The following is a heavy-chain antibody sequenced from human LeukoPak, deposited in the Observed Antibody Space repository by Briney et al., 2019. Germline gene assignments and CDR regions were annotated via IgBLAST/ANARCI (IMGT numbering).Heavy chain of an antibody. Sequence: GGSLRLSCAASGLTFSDFWMHWVPQPPRKGLVWVAPVKGDGRTTIYADSVNSRFTISRDNAKNTLYLQMNSLRADDSGVYYCATGHSYGYDYWGQGVLVTVSS. CDR3: ATGHSYGYDY. CDR2: VKGDGRTT. V-gene: IGHV3-74*01. D-gene: IGHD5-18*01. CDR1: GLTFSDFW. J-gene: IGHJ4*02.